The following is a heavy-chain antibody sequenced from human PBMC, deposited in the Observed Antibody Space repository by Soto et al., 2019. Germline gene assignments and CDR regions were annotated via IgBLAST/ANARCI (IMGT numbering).Heavy chain of an antibody. CDR2: ISGSGGST. V-gene: IGHV3-23*01. J-gene: IGHJ6*03. CDR1: GFTFSSYA. Sequence: GGSLRLSCAASGFTFSSYAMSWVRQAPGKGLEWVSAISGSGGSTYYADSVKGRFTISRDNSKNTLYLQMNSLRAEDTAVYYCVKSSYDFWSGPISDYYYYMDVWGKGTTVTVSS. CDR3: VKSSYDFWSGPISDYYYYMDV. D-gene: IGHD3-3*01.